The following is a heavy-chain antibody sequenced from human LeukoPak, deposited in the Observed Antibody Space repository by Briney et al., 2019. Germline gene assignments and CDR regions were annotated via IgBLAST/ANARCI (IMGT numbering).Heavy chain of an antibody. D-gene: IGHD6-25*01. CDR2: VYNTGIT. V-gene: IGHV4-59*08. Sequence: SETLSLTCTVSGGPISIYYWTCIWQSPGQGLEWIGDVYNTGITDYNTSLKSRLTISVDTSKNQFSLKLSSMTAADTPVYYCAGSRGLAGAATVIDYWGQGTLVTVSS. J-gene: IGHJ4*02. CDR1: GGPISIYY. CDR3: AGSRGLAGAATVIDY.